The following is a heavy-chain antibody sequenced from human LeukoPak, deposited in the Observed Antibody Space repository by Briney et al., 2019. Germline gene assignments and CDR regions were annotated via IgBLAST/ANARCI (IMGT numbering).Heavy chain of an antibody. Sequence: GGSLRLSCAASGFTFSNAWMSWVRQAPGKGLEWVGRIKSKTDGGTTDYAAPVKGRFTISRDDSKNTLYLQMNSLRTEDTAVYYCTSRPSYCSSTSCYVSGYAFDIWGQGTMVTVSS. J-gene: IGHJ3*02. CDR3: TSRPSYCSSTSCYVSGYAFDI. CDR1: GFTFSNAW. V-gene: IGHV3-15*01. CDR2: IKSKTDGGTT. D-gene: IGHD2-2*01.